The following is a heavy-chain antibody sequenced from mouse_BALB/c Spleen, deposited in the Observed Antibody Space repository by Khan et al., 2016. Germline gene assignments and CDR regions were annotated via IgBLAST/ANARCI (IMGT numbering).Heavy chain of an antibody. CDR3: ARSELGFAY. J-gene: IGHJ3*01. CDR2: ISYSGST. D-gene: IGHD4-1*01. Sequence: EVQLQESGPGLVKPSQSLSLTCTVTGYSITSDYAWNWIRQFPGNKLEWMGYISYSGSTSYNPSLKSRISITRDTSKNQFFLQLNSVTTEDTAAYDCARSELGFAYWGQGTLVTVSA. V-gene: IGHV3-2*02. CDR1: GYSITSDYA.